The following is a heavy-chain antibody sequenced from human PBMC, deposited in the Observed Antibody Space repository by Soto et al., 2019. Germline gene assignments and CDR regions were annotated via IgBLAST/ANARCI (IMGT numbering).Heavy chain of an antibody. CDR2: MSGSGATT. CDR1: EFTFSSYA. Sequence: WGSLRLSCVASEFTFSSYAMSWVRHAAGRGLEWVSAMSGSGATTYYADSVRGRFTISRDNSKNTLFLEMNRLRAEDTAVYYCARDGTSVSRTVSHFHSWGPGTL. J-gene: IGHJ4*02. CDR3: ARDGTSVSRTVSHFHS. V-gene: IGHV3-23*01. D-gene: IGHD6-19*01.